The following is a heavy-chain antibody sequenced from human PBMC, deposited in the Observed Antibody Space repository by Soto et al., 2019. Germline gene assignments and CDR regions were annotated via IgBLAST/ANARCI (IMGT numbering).Heavy chain of an antibody. J-gene: IGHJ6*03. D-gene: IGHD6-13*01. CDR3: ARADYSSSWSNYYYYYMDV. V-gene: IGHV4-59*01. CDR1: GGSISSYY. CDR2: IYYSGST. Sequence: PSETLSLTCTVSGGSISSYYWSWIRQPPGKGLEWIGYIYYSGSTSYNPSLKSRVTISVDTSKNQFSLKLSSVTAADTAVYYCARADYSSSWSNYYYYYMDVWGKGTTVTVSS.